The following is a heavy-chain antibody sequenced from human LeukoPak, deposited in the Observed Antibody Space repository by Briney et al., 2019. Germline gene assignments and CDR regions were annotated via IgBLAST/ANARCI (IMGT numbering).Heavy chain of an antibody. CDR2: INSNGDDT. CDR3: ATHGYSELRYFDWSTNE. Sequence: GGSLRLSCAASGFTFSHYSMHWVRQAPGKGLEYVSAINSNGDDTYYTNSVKGRFTISRDNAKKSLYLQMDSLRAEDTAVYYCATHGYSELRYFDWSTNEWGQGTLVTVSS. CDR1: GFTFSHYS. V-gene: IGHV3-64*01. J-gene: IGHJ4*02. D-gene: IGHD3-9*01.